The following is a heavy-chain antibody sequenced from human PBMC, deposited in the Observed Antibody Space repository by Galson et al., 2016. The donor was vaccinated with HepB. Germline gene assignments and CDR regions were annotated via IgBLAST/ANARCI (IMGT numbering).Heavy chain of an antibody. V-gene: IGHV3-30*12. D-gene: IGHD3-9*01. Sequence: SLRLSCAGSGFSSSNYGMHWVRQAPGKGLEWVAVIADHGLDKQYADSVKGRFTISRDNAKNSLYLQMNSLRAEDTAVYYCAREPVRLDDLLTGPPKNPDYWGQGTLVTVSS. CDR1: GFSSSNYG. CDR2: IADHGLDK. J-gene: IGHJ4*02. CDR3: AREPVRLDDLLTGPPKNPDY.